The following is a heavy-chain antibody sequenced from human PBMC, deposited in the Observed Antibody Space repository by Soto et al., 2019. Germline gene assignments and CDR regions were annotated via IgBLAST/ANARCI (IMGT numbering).Heavy chain of an antibody. CDR1: GFTFSSYG. Sequence: GGSLRLSCAASGFTFSSYGMHWVRQAPGKGLEWVAVISHDGSNKYYADSVKGRFTISRDNSKNTLYLQMNSLRAEDTAVYYCAKGVQIAAAAYYYYYGMDVWGQGTTVTVSS. CDR3: AKGVQIAAAAYYYYYGMDV. CDR2: ISHDGSNK. V-gene: IGHV3-30*18. J-gene: IGHJ6*02. D-gene: IGHD6-13*01.